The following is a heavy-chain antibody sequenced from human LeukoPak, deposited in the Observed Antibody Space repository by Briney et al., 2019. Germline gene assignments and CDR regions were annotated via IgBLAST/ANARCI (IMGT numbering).Heavy chain of an antibody. D-gene: IGHD2-21*02. J-gene: IGHJ6*02. CDR2: IYSGGST. CDR3: ASAGPWGDNDDYFYGMDV. CDR1: GFTVSSNY. Sequence: GGSLRLSCAASGFTVSSNYMSWVRQAPGKGLEWVSVIYSGGSTYYADSVKGRFTISRDNSKNTLYLQMNSLRAEDTAVYYCASAGPWGDNDDYFYGMDVWGQGTTVTVSS. V-gene: IGHV3-53*01.